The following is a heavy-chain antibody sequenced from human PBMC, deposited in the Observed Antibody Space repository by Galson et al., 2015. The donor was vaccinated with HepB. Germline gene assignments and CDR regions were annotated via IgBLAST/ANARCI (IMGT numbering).Heavy chain of an antibody. D-gene: IGHD6-6*01. V-gene: IGHV4-61*02. CDR2: IYTSGST. J-gene: IGHJ5*02. Sequence: QVQLQESGPGLVKPSQTLSLTCTVSGDSISTGSYYWTWIRQPAGKGLEWIGRIYTSGSTDFNPSLKSRVTMSVDTSKNQFSLKLSSVTAADTAVYYCARDPLVNWFDTWGQGTLVTVSS. CDR3: ARDPLVNWFDT. CDR1: GDSISTGSYY.